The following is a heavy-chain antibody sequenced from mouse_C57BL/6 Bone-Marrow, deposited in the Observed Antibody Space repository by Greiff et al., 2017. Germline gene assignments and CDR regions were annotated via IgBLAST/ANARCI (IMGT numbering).Heavy chain of an antibody. CDR2: SRNKANDYTT. CDR1: GFTFSDFY. CDR3: ARDGGTTAVATGAMDY. J-gene: IGHJ4*01. Sequence: EVKVVESGGGLVQSGRSLRLSCATSGFTFSDFYMEWVRQAPGKGLEWIAASRNKANDYTTEYSASVKGRFIVSRDTSQSILYLQMNALRAEDTAIYYCARDGGTTAVATGAMDYWGQGTSVTVSS. D-gene: IGHD1-1*01. V-gene: IGHV7-1*01.